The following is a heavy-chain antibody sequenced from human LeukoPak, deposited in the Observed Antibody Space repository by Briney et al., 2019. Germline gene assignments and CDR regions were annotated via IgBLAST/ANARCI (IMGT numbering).Heavy chain of an antibody. D-gene: IGHD3-10*01. CDR1: GYALTELS. CDR2: FDPEDGET. V-gene: IGHV1-24*01. CDR3: ATDSGITMVRGVQTSPYYYYYYGMDV. J-gene: IGHJ6*02. Sequence: GASVKVSCKVSGYALTELSMHWVRQAPGKGLEWMGGFDPEDGETIYAQKFQGRVTMTEDTFTDTAYMELSSLRSEDTAVYYCATDSGITMVRGVQTSPYYYYYYGMDVWGQGTTVTASS.